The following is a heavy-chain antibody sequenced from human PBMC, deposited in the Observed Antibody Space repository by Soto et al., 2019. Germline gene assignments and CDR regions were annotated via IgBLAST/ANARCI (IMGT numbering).Heavy chain of an antibody. Sequence: QITLKESGPTLVKPTQTLTLTCTFSGFSLSTSGVGVGWIRQPPGKALEWLALIYWNDDKRYSPSLKSRLTITKDPSKNQVVLTMTNMDPVDTATYYCARNYYDSSGYYPLGYWGQGTLVTVSS. CDR1: GFSLSTSGVG. J-gene: IGHJ4*02. CDR2: IYWNDDK. V-gene: IGHV2-5*01. D-gene: IGHD3-22*01. CDR3: ARNYYDSSGYYPLGY.